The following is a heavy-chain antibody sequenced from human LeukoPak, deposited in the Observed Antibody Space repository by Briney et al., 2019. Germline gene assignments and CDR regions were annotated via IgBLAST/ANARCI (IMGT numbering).Heavy chain of an antibody. D-gene: IGHD5-12*01. CDR1: GFTFSSYA. CDR2: ISVSGGST. Sequence: GGSLRLSCAASGFTFSSYAMSWVRQAPGKGQEWVSAISVSGGSTYYADSVKGRFTISRDNSKNTLYLQMNSLRAEDTAVYYCANSAWLHWFDPWGQGTLVTVSS. CDR3: ANSAWLHWFDP. V-gene: IGHV3-23*01. J-gene: IGHJ5*02.